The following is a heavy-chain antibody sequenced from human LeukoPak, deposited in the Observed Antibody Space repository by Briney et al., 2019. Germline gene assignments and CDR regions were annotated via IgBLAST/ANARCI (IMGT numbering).Heavy chain of an antibody. CDR2: IYYSGST. D-gene: IGHD1-14*01. J-gene: IGHJ3*02. Sequence: PSETLSLTCTVSGGSISSNSYYWGWIRQSPGKGLEWIGSIYYSGSTYYKPSLKSRVTISVDTSKNQFSLKLSSVTAADTAVYYCARAIRRSVTTDAFDIWGQGTMVTVSS. V-gene: IGHV4-39*07. CDR3: ARAIRRSVTTDAFDI. CDR1: GGSISSNSYY.